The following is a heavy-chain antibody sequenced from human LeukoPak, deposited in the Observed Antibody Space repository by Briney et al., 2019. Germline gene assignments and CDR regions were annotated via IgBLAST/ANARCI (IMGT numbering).Heavy chain of an antibody. CDR2: IKSDGSST. CDR1: GFTFSNYS. V-gene: IGHV3-74*01. Sequence: GGSLRLSCAASGFTFSNYSVHWVRQAPGKGLVWVSRIKSDGSSTSYADSVKGRFTISRDNAKNTLYLQMNSLRAEDTAVYYCARDGYKPGYWGQGTLVTVSS. D-gene: IGHD5-24*01. J-gene: IGHJ4*02. CDR3: ARDGYKPGY.